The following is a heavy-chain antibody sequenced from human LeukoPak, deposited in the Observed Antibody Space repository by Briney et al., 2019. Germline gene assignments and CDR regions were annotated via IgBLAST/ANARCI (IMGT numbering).Heavy chain of an antibody. D-gene: IGHD3-22*01. CDR1: GGYISSYY. J-gene: IGHJ2*01. CDR2: IYYSGTT. Sequence: PSETLSLTCTVSGGYISSYYWTWIRQSPGKGLEWIGYIYYSGTTNYNPSLKSRVTISVDTSKKQFSLKLSSVTAADTAVYYCARHRPVYYDSSGYRSPNWYFDLWGRGTLVTVSS. CDR3: ARHRPVYYDSSGYRSPNWYFDL. V-gene: IGHV4-59*01.